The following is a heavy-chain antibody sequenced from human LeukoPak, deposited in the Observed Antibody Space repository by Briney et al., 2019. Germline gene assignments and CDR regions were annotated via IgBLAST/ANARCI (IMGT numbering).Heavy chain of an antibody. V-gene: IGHV3-43D*04. CDR1: GFTFDDYA. CDR3: AKLVSDGYNNPPPPARPDSEFTGY. D-gene: IGHD5-24*01. Sequence: GGSLRLSCAASGFTFDDYAMHWVRQAPGKGLEWVSLISWDGGSTYYADSVKGRFTISRDNSKNSLYLQMNSLRAEDTALYYCAKLVSDGYNNPPPPARPDSEFTGYWGQGTLVTVSS. CDR2: ISWDGGST. J-gene: IGHJ4*02.